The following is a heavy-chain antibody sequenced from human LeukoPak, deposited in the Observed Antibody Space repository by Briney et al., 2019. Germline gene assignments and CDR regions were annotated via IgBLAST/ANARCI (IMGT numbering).Heavy chain of an antibody. J-gene: IGHJ6*03. D-gene: IGHD2-8*01. Sequence: GRSLRLSCAASGFTFSSYGMHWVRQAPGKGLEWVAFIWYDGSNTFYADSVKGRFTISRDNYKNTLYLQMNSLRAEDTSVYYCAKDAVAACSNGVCYTFYYYHMDVWGKGTTVTVSS. CDR1: GFTFSSYG. CDR3: AKDAVAACSNGVCYTFYYYHMDV. CDR2: IWYDGSNT. V-gene: IGHV3-30*02.